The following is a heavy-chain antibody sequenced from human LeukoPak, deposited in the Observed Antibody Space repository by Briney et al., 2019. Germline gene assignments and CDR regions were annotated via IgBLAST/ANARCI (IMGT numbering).Heavy chain of an antibody. J-gene: IGHJ4*02. CDR1: GYTFTGYY. Sequence: GASVKVSYKASGYTFTGYYMHWVRQAPGQGLEWMGWINPNSGGTNYAQKFQGWVTMTRDTSISTAYMELSRLRSDDTAVYYCARDPVYSSSWYEVDYWGQGTLVTVSS. D-gene: IGHD6-13*01. CDR3: ARDPVYSSSWYEVDY. V-gene: IGHV1-2*04. CDR2: INPNSGGT.